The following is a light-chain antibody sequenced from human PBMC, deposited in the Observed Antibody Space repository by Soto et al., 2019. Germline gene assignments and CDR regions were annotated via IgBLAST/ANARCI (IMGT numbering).Light chain of an antibody. CDR2: AAS. J-gene: IGKJ1*01. CDR1: QDIRND. Sequence: DIQMTQSPSSLSASVGDRVTITCRASQDIRNDLGWYQQKPGKAPKRLIYAASSLQSGVPSRFSGSRYRTEFTLTLNSLQPHDHATCAWRPQNARPPPFGPGTKLEI. CDR3: RPQNARPPP. V-gene: IGKV1-17*01.